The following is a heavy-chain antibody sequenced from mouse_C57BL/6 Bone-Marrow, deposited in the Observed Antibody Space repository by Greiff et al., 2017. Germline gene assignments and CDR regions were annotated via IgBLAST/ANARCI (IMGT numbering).Heavy chain of an antibody. J-gene: IGHJ2*01. CDR2: ISSGSSTI. Sequence: EVHLVESGGGLVKPGGSLKLSCAASGFTFSDYGMHWVRQAPGKGLEWVAYISSGSSTIYYADTVKGRFTISRDNAKNTLCLQMTSLRSEDTAMYYCARGGFDYWGQGTTLTVSA. V-gene: IGHV5-17*01. CDR1: GFTFSDYG. CDR3: ARGGFDY.